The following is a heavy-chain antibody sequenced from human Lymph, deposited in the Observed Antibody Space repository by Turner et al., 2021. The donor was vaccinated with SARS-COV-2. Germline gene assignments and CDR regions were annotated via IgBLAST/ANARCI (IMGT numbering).Heavy chain of an antibody. CDR1: GGSISSSSYS. CDR3: GVGPTRWYFQH. D-gene: IGHD1-26*01. CDR2: FFYSGST. J-gene: IGHJ1*01. Sequence: QLQLQESRPGLVKPSETLSLTCTVSGGSISSSSYSWGWIRPPPGKGLEWIGNFFYSGSTYYNPSRKSRVTIAEDTSKNQFSLKLTSVTAADTAVYYCGVGPTRWYFQHWGQGTLVTVSS. V-gene: IGHV4-39*01.